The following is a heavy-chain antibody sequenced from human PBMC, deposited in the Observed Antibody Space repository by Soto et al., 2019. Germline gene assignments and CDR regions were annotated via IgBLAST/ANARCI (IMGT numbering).Heavy chain of an antibody. V-gene: IGHV3-23*01. J-gene: IGHJ6*03. CDR2: ISGSGGST. D-gene: IGHD2-2*01. Sequence: GGSLRLSCAASGFTFSSYAMSWVRQAPGKGLEWVSAISGSGGSTYYADSVKGRFTISRDNAKNTLYLQMNSLRAEDTAVYYSARLVCPYFSTISGPMDVWGKGTTVTVSS. CDR3: ARLVCPYFSTISGPMDV. CDR1: GFTFSSYA.